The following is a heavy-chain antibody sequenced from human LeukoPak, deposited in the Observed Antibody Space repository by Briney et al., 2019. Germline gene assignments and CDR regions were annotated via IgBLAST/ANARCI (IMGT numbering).Heavy chain of an antibody. Sequence: GGSLRLSCVASGFTFSSFPMSWVRQAPGKGLEWVSAISISVGSTYYADSVKGRFTISRDNSKNMLYLQMNSLRAEDTAVYYCASGGGGTWFDPWGQGTLLTVSS. CDR1: GFTFSSFP. CDR2: ISISVGST. D-gene: IGHD3-3*01. V-gene: IGHV3-23*01. J-gene: IGHJ5*02. CDR3: ASGGGGTWFDP.